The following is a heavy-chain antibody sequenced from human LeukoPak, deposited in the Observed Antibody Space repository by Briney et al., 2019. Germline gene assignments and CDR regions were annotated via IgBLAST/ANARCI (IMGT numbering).Heavy chain of an antibody. CDR3: ARGLADAFDI. CDR2: IYHSGST. Sequence: PSETLSLTCAVSGGSISSGGYSWSWIRQPPGKGLEWIGYIYHSGSTYYNPSLKSRVTISVDRSKNQFSLKLSSVTAADTAVYYCARGLADAFDIWGQGTRVTVSS. V-gene: IGHV4-30-2*01. J-gene: IGHJ3*02. CDR1: GGSISSGGYS.